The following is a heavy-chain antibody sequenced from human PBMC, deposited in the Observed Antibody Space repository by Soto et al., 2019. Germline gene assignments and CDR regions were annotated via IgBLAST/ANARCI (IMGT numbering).Heavy chain of an antibody. D-gene: IGHD1-26*01. CDR1: GFKFSTYG. Sequence: QVQLVESGGGVVQPGRSLRPSCGASGFKFSTYGRHWVRQAPGKGLEWVAVISYDGNNKDYADSVKGRFTISRDNSKNTSYLQMNSLRAEDTAVYYCAKGLVGYVFGVQDYYFGMDVWGQGTTVAVSS. CDR2: ISYDGNNK. CDR3: AKGLVGYVFGVQDYYFGMDV. J-gene: IGHJ6*02. V-gene: IGHV3-30*18.